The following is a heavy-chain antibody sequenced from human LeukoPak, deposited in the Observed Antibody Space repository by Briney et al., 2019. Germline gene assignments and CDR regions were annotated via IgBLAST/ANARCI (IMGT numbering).Heavy chain of an antibody. CDR2: ISSSGSTI. V-gene: IGHV3-11*01. CDR1: GFTFSDYY. CDR3: ARDFEYSSTLLENYYYGMDV. Sequence: GGSLRLSCAASGFTFSDYYMSWIRQAPGKGLEWVSYISSSGSTIYYADSVKGRFTISRDNAKNSLYLQMNSLRAEDTAVYYCARDFEYSSTLLENYYYGMDVWGQGTTVTASS. D-gene: IGHD6-6*01. J-gene: IGHJ6*02.